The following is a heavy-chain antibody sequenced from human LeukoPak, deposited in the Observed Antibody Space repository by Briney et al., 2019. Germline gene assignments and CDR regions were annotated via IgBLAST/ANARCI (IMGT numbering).Heavy chain of an antibody. V-gene: IGHV4-61*02. Sequence: SQTLSLTCTVSGGSISSGSYYWSWIRQPAGKGLEWIGRIYTSGSTNYNPSLKSRVTISVDTSKNQFSLKLSSVTAADTAVYYCASSDGYNEWGQGTLVTVSS. CDR3: ASSDGYNE. D-gene: IGHD5-24*01. J-gene: IGHJ4*02. CDR2: IYTSGST. CDR1: GGSISSGSYY.